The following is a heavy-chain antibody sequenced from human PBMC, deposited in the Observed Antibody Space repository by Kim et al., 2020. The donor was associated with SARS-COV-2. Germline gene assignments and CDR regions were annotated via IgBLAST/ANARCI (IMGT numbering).Heavy chain of an antibody. CDR3: ARDSVNLFGYFDY. Sequence: YADSVKGRFTISRDNSKNTLYLQMNSLRAEDTAVYYCARDSVNLFGYFDYWGQGTLVTVSS. D-gene: IGHD3-16*01. V-gene: IGHV3-33*01. J-gene: IGHJ4*02.